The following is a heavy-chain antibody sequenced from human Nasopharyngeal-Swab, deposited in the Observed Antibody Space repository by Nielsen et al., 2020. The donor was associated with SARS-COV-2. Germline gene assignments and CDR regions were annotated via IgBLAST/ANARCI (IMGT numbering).Heavy chain of an antibody. CDR2: IIPIFGTA. D-gene: IGHD3-3*01. CDR3: ARDLWRRAARDYYYYGMDV. J-gene: IGHJ6*02. V-gene: IGHV1-69*13. CDR1: GGTFSSYA. Sequence: SVKVSCKASGGTFSSYAISWVRQAPGQGLEWMGGIIPIFGTANYEQKFQGRVTITADESTSTAYMELSSLRSEDTAVYYCARDLWRRAARDYYYYGMDVWGQGTTVTVSS.